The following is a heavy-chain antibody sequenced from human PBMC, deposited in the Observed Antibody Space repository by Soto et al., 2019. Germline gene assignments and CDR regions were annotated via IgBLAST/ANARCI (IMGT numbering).Heavy chain of an antibody. J-gene: IGHJ4*02. V-gene: IGHV3-30*18. CDR2: ISYDGSNK. CDR1: GFTFSSYG. CDR3: AKTVLNVLRYFDWLFAVDY. Sequence: GGSLRLPCAASGFTFSSYGMHWVRQAPGKGLEWVAVISYDGSNKYYADSVKGRFTISRDNSKNTLYLQMNSLRAEDTAVYYCAKTVLNVLRYFDWLFAVDYWGQGTLVTVSS. D-gene: IGHD3-9*01.